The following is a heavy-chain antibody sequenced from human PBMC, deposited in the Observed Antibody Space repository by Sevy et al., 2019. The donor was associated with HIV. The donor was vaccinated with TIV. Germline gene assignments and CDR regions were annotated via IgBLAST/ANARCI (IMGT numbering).Heavy chain of an antibody. CDR2: VYHSGST. J-gene: IGHJ4*02. CDR3: ARKHQYFDFWPYFFDY. D-gene: IGHD3-3*01. V-gene: IGHV4-4*02. CDR1: GGSISRSNW. Sequence: SETLSLTCAVSGGSISRSNWWSWVRQPPGKGLEWIGEVYHSGSTNYNPSLKSRVTISIDKSKNQFSLRMTSVTAADTAIYYCARKHQYFDFWPYFFDYWGQGTLVTVSS.